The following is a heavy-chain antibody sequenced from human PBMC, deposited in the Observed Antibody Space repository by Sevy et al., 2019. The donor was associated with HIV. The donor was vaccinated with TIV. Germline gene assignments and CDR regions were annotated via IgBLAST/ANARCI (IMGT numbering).Heavy chain of an antibody. CDR1: GFTFSGSA. CDR3: TRHKYYYDSSGYYFAYYYGMDV. D-gene: IGHD3-22*01. CDR2: IRSKANSYAT. Sequence: GGSLRLSCAASGFTFSGSAMHWVRHASGKGLEWVGRIRSKANSYATAYAASVKGRFTISRDDSKKTAYLQMNSLKTEDMAVYYCTRHKYYYDSSGYYFAYYYGMDVWGQGTTVTVSS. J-gene: IGHJ6*02. V-gene: IGHV3-73*01.